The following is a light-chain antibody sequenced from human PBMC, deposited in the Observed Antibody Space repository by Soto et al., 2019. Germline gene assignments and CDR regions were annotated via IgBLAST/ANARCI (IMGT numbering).Light chain of an antibody. V-gene: IGLV1-44*01. J-gene: IGLJ1*01. CDR2: SSN. CDR1: SSNIGINT. Sequence: QSVLTQPPSASGTPGQRVTLSCSGSSSNIGINTVNWYQQLPGTAPKLLIYSSNQRPSGVPDRFSGAKSGTSASLAISGLQAEDEADYYCAAWDDSLNGPVFGTGTKVTVL. CDR3: AAWDDSLNGPV.